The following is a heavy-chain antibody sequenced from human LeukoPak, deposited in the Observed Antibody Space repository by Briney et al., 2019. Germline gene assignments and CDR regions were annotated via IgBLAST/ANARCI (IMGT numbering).Heavy chain of an antibody. CDR2: ISTYNGHT. D-gene: IGHD3-3*01. Sequence: ASVKVSCKASGNTFTSYGISWVRQAPGQGLEWMGWISTYNGHTNYAQKLQGRVTMTTDTSTSTAYMELSSLRSEDTAVYYCARGVRVLRFLGGVPYYYYMDVWGKGTTVTVSS. V-gene: IGHV1-18*01. CDR3: ARGVRVLRFLGGVPYYYYMDV. CDR1: GNTFTSYG. J-gene: IGHJ6*03.